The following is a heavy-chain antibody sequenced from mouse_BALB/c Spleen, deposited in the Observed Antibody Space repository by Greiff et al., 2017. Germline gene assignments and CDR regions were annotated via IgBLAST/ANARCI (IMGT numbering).Heavy chain of an antibody. V-gene: IGHV1S81*02. CDR3: TRSRDYDGYYVWFAY. CDR2: INPSNGGT. Sequence: QVQLQQSGAELVKPGASVKLSCKASGYTFTSYYMYWVKQRPGQGLEWIGEINPSNGGTNFNEKFKSKATLTVDKSSSTAYMQLSSLTSEDSAVYYCTRSRDYDGYYVWFAYWGQGTLVTVSA. D-gene: IGHD2-3*01. CDR1: GYTFTSYY. J-gene: IGHJ3*01.